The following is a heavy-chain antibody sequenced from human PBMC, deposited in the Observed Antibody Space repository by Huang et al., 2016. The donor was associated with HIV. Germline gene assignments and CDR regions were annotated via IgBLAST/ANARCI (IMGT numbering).Heavy chain of an antibody. V-gene: IGHV4-39*02. CDR3: AREVRSVDTDRPDGYYYRGLDV. Sequence: QLRESGPGLVTPSETLSLTCSASGTSMTSCTFYWGWFRQPPGRGVGGFESVEFLGNTNDNPALKSRVTISIDTANKQYSMRLTSVTAADTAVYFCAREVRSVDTDRPDGYYYRGLDVWGQGTTVIVSS. CDR2: VEFLGNT. CDR1: GTSMTSCTFY. D-gene: IGHD2-2*03. J-gene: IGHJ6*02.